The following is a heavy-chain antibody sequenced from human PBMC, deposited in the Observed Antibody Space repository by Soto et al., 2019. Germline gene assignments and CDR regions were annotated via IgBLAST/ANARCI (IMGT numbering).Heavy chain of an antibody. D-gene: IGHD2-8*01. CDR3: RGISLMGGGINWFDP. CDR1: GGTFSSYA. Sequence: QVQLVQSGAEVKKPGSSVKVSCKASGGTFSSYAISWVRQAPGQGLEWMGGIIPIFGTANYAQKFQGRVTIPGENSPGKAYRRRGGLGFRKRAGYYWRGISLMGGGINWFDPWGQGTLVTVSS. CDR2: IIPIFGTA. V-gene: IGHV1-69*06. J-gene: IGHJ5*02.